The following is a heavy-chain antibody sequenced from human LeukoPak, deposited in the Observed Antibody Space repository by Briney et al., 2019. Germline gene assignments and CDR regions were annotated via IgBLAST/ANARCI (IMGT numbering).Heavy chain of an antibody. V-gene: IGHV4-39*01. CDR1: GASISSNISY. Sequence: PSETLSLTCTVSGASISSNISYWGWIRQPPGKGLEWIGSIYYSGSTYYNPSLKSRVTISVDTSKNQFSLKLSSVTAADTAVYYCAQGGYDILTVDYWGQGTLVTVSS. CDR3: AQGGYDILTVDY. CDR2: IYYSGST. J-gene: IGHJ4*02. D-gene: IGHD3-9*01.